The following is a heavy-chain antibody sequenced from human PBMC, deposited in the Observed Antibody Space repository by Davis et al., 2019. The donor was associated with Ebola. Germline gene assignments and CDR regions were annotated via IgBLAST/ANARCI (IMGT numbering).Heavy chain of an antibody. Sequence: GGSLRLSCTASGFTFSSYGMHWVRQAPGKGLEWVALIWYDGTNEYYADSVKGRFTISRDNSKNTLHLQMNSLRVEDTAIYFCAKDTANIWFDVWGQGTMVAVSS. CDR2: IWYDGTNE. D-gene: IGHD2-21*02. CDR3: AKDTANIWFDV. J-gene: IGHJ3*01. V-gene: IGHV3-33*06. CDR1: GFTFSSYG.